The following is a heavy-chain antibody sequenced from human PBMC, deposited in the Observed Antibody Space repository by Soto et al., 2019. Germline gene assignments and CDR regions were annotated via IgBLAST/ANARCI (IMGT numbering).Heavy chain of an antibody. CDR3: ARDLRVTGTFHYYYMDV. J-gene: IGHJ6*03. Sequence: ASVKVSCKASGYTFTSYGISWVRQAPGQGLEWMGWISAYNGNTNYAQKLQGRVTMTTDTSTSTAYMELRSLRSDDTAVYYCARDLRVTGTFHYYYMDVWGKGTTVTVSS. CDR1: GYTFTSYG. CDR2: ISAYNGNT. V-gene: IGHV1-18*01. D-gene: IGHD1-7*01.